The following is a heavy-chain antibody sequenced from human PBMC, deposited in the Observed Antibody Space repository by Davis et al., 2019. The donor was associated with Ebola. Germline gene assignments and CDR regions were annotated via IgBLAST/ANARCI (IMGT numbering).Heavy chain of an antibody. CDR3: AKGPAYYDFWSGYWGGYFDY. CDR2: INGGGST. D-gene: IGHD3-3*01. CDR1: GLTFSSHG. Sequence: GGSLRPSCAASGLTFSSHGMTWVRPVPGKRLEWVPTINGGGSTHYADSVKGRFTLPRDNSKNTLYLQMNSLRAEDTAEDYCAKGPAYYDFWSGYWGGYFDYWGQGTLVTVSS. J-gene: IGHJ4*02. V-gene: IGHV3-23*01.